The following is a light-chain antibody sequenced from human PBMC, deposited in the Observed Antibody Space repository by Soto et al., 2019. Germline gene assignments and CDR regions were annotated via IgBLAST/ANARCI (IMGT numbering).Light chain of an antibody. V-gene: IGKV1-39*01. CDR1: QSISSY. CDR3: QQSYSNPLT. Sequence: DIQMTQSPSSLSASVGDRVTITCRASQSISSYLNWYQQKPGKAPKLLIYAASNLQSGVPSRFSGSGSGTHFTLTVSSLQPEDFATYYCQQSYSNPLTFGQGTRLEIK. CDR2: AAS. J-gene: IGKJ5*01.